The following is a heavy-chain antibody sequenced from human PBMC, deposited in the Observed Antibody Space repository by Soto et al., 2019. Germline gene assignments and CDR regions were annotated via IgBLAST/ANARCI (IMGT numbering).Heavy chain of an antibody. CDR1: GFTFSSYG. D-gene: IGHD2-15*01. J-gene: IGHJ4*02. Sequence: GGSLRLSCAASGFTFSSYGMHWVRQAPGKGLEWVAVISYDGSSRYYADSVKGRFTISRENSKNTVYLQMNSLRSEDTAMYYCAKDYCSGGSCHVDFWGRGTLVTVS. CDR2: ISYDGSSR. CDR3: AKDYCSGGSCHVDF. V-gene: IGHV3-30*18.